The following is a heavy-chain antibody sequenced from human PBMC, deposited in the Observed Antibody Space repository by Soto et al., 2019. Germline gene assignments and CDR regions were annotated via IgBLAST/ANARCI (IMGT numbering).Heavy chain of an antibody. CDR3: ARKTSWSDNYYYYGMDV. CDR2: IIPIVGTA. V-gene: IGHV1-69*13. CDR1: GGTFSSYA. D-gene: IGHD3-3*01. J-gene: IGHJ6*02. Sequence: ASVKVSCKAAGGTFSSYAISWVRQAPGQGLEWMGGIIPIVGTANYAQKFQGRVTITADESTSTAYMELSSRRSDDTAVYYCARKTSWSDNYYYYGMDVWGQGTTVTVSS.